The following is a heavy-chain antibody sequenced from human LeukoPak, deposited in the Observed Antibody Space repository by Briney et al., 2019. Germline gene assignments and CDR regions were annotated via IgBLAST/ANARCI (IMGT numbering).Heavy chain of an antibody. CDR1: GGSISSSSYY. CDR2: IYYSGST. D-gene: IGHD6-13*01. V-gene: IGHV4-39*01. CDR3: ARHRGPIAADGWFDP. Sequence: SETLSLTCTVSGGSISSSSYYWGWTRQPPGKGLEWIGSIYYSGSTYYNPSLKSRVTISVDTSKNQFSLKLSSVTAADTAVYYCARHRGPIAADGWFDPWGQGTLVTVSS. J-gene: IGHJ5*02.